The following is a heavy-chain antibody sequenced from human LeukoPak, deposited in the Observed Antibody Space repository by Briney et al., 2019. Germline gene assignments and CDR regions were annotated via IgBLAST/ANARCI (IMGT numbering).Heavy chain of an antibody. CDR2: INTDGSST. CDR3: ARDPKNTYFDY. V-gene: IGHV3-74*01. Sequence: GVSLRLSCAASGFTFSTYWMHWVRQAPGKGLVWVSRINTDGSSTTYADSVKGRFTLSRDNARYTLFLQMNSLRAEDTAVYYCARDPKNTYFDYWGQGTLVT. J-gene: IGHJ4*01. CDR1: GFTFSTYW.